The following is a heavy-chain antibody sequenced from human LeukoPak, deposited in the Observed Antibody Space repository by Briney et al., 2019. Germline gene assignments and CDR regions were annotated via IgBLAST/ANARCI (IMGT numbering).Heavy chain of an antibody. D-gene: IGHD2-15*01. CDR1: GYTFTSYG. CDR2: ISAYNGNT. V-gene: IGHV1-18*01. Sequence: GESLKISCKGSGYTFTSYGISWVRQAPGQGLEWMGWISAYNGNTNYAQKLQGRVTMTTDTSTSTAYMELRSLRSDDTAVYYCARDPFPVSTLDYWGQGTLVTVSS. CDR3: ARDPFPVSTLDY. J-gene: IGHJ4*02.